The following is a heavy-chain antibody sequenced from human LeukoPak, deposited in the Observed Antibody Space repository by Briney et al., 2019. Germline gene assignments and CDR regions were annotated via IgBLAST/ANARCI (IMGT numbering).Heavy chain of an antibody. CDR3: ARQCHGTTLRYYYYYGMDV. Sequence: PSETLSLTCTVSGGSISSGDYYWSWIRQPPGKGLEWIGCIYYSGSTYYNPSLKSRVTISVDTSKNQFSLKLSSVTAADTAVYYCARQCHGTTLRYYYYYGMDVWGQGTTVTVSS. CDR2: IYYSGST. V-gene: IGHV4-30-4*01. D-gene: IGHD1-7*01. J-gene: IGHJ6*02. CDR1: GGSISSGDYY.